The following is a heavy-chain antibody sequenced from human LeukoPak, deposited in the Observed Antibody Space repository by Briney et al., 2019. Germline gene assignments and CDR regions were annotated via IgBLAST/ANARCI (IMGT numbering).Heavy chain of an antibody. CDR2: IYSGGST. CDR1: GFTVSSNY. J-gene: IGHJ4*02. D-gene: IGHD1-26*01. V-gene: IGHV3-53*01. Sequence: GGSLRLSCAAPGFTVSSNYMSWVRQAPGKGLEWVSVIYSGGSTYYADSVKGRFTISRDNSKNTLYLQMNSLRAEDTAVYYCATDTSGSLYFDYWGQGTLVTVSS. CDR3: ATDTSGSLYFDY.